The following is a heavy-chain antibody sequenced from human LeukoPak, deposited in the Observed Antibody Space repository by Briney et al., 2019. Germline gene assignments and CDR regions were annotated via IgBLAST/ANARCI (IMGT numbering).Heavy chain of an antibody. D-gene: IGHD6-13*01. J-gene: IGHJ4*02. CDR1: AFTFSSYA. Sequence: GRSMRLASAASAFTFSSYAMHWVRQAPGKGLEWVALISKDESNKYYADSVKGRFTISRDNSKNTLYLQMNSLRAEDTAVYYCARQSIPRYSSSWYYFDYWGRGTLATVS. CDR2: ISKDESNK. V-gene: IGHV3-30*04. CDR3: ARQSIPRYSSSWYYFDY.